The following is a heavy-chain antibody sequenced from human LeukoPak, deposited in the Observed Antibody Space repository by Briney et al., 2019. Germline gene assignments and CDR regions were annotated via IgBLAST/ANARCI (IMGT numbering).Heavy chain of an antibody. CDR1: GFTFSSYG. CDR3: AKDRLAGGYYFDY. J-gene: IGHJ4*02. CDR2: IRYDGSNK. Sequence: GGSLRLSCTASGFTFSSYGMHWVRQAPGKGLEWVAFIRYDGSNKYYADPVKGRFTISRDNSKNTLYLQMNSLRAEDTAVYYCAKDRLAGGYYFDYWGQGTLVTVSS. V-gene: IGHV3-30*02. D-gene: IGHD6-19*01.